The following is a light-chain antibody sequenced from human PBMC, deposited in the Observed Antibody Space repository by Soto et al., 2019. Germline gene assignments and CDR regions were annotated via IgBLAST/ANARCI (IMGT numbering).Light chain of an antibody. Sequence: PGERATLSCWASQSVGRDDLAWYHQKPGLEPRLLTQGASIRATGIPDRFSGSGSGTDFTLIINRLEPEDFAVYFCQQYAISPLTFGGGTEVEIK. CDR1: QSVGRDD. J-gene: IGKJ4*01. CDR3: QQYAISPLT. CDR2: GAS. V-gene: IGKV3D-20*01.